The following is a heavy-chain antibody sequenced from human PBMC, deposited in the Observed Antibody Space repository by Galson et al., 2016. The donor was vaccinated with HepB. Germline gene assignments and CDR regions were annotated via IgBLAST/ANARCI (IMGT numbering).Heavy chain of an antibody. Sequence: SLRLSCAASGFTFRSYAMSWVRQAPGKGLEWVGFIRSKAYGGTTEYAASVKGRFTISRDDSRSIAYLQMNSLKTEDTAVYYCTRGRDKTLGTHPFDYWGQGALVTVSS. D-gene: IGHD7-27*01. V-gene: IGHV3-49*04. CDR2: IRSKAYGGTT. J-gene: IGHJ4*02. CDR3: TRGRDKTLGTHPFDY. CDR1: GFTFRSYA.